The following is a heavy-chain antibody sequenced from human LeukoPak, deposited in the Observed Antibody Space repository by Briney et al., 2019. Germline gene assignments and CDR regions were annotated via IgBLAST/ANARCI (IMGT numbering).Heavy chain of an antibody. D-gene: IGHD1-26*01. CDR1: GGSISSGSYY. Sequence: PSETLSLTCTVSGGSISSGSYYWSWIRQPAGKGLEWIGRIYTSGSTTYNSSLKSRVTISLDTSKNHFSLRLSSVTAADTAAYYCARDREVGATGYYFDYWGQGTLVTVSS. CDR3: ARDREVGATGYYFDY. CDR2: IYTSGST. V-gene: IGHV4-61*02. J-gene: IGHJ4*02.